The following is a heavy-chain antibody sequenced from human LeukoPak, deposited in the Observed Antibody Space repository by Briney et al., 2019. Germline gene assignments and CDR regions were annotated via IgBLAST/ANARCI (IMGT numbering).Heavy chain of an antibody. J-gene: IGHJ6*02. CDR2: IYTNGIT. V-gene: IGHV4-61*02. CDR3: ARDPVGHCSGGSCPPGYYYGMDV. D-gene: IGHD2-15*01. CDR1: GGSVSSGSYH. Sequence: SQTLSLTCTVSGGSVSSGSYHWSWIRQPAGKGLEWIGRIYTNGITHYNPSLKSRVTMSIDTSKNQFSLKLSSVTAADTAVYYCARDPVGHCSGGSCPPGYYYGMDVWGQGTTVTVSS.